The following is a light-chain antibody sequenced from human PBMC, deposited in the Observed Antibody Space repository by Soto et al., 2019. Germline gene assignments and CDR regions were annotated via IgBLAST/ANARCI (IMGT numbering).Light chain of an antibody. V-gene: IGKV3-20*01. CDR2: GAS. CDR1: QSVSNNY. J-gene: IGKJ1*01. CDR3: QQYGSSPWT. Sequence: EIMLTQSPGTLSLSTGERATLSCRASQSVSNNYLAWYQQKPGQAPRLLIYGASSRATGIPDRFSGSGSGTDFTLTISRLEPEDFAVYYCQQYGSSPWTFGQGTKVDIK.